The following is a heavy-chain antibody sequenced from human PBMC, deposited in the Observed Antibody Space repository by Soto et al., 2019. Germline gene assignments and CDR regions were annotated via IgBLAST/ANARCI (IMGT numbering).Heavy chain of an antibody. D-gene: IGHD3-16*01. Sequence: EVQLVESGGGLVQPGGSLTLSCAASGFTFSSFWMTWVRQAPGKGLEWVANIKHDGSAKNYVDSVEGRFTVSRDNAKNSLYLQMNSLRVEDTAVYYCVRSQSADDHAWGQGTMVIVSS. J-gene: IGHJ3*01. CDR3: VRSQSADDHA. CDR1: GFTFSSFW. V-gene: IGHV3-7*01. CDR2: IKHDGSAK.